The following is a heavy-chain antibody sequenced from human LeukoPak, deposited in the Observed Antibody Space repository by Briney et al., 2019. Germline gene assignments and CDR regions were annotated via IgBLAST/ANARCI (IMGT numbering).Heavy chain of an antibody. V-gene: IGHV4-34*01. CDR2: INHSGST. CDR3: ARGRGHYSGRYSVMVYMDV. CDR1: GGSFSGYY. J-gene: IGHJ6*03. Sequence: SEALSLTCAVYGGSFSGYYWSWIRQPPGKGLEWIGEINHSGSTNYNPSLKSRVTISVDTSKNQFSLKLSSVTAADTAVYYCARGRGHYSGRYSVMVYMDVWGKGTTVTVSS. D-gene: IGHD1-26*01.